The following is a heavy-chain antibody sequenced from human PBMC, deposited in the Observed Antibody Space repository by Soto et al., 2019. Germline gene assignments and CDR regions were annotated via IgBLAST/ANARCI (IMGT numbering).Heavy chain of an antibody. J-gene: IGHJ6*02. CDR1: AGTFSSYA. CDR3: ARAIQCSYYCYYGMDV. D-gene: IGHD3-10*02. CDR2: VIPIFGTA. Sequence: QVQLVQSGAEVKKPGSSVKVSCKASAGTFSSYAISWVRQAPGQGLEWMGGVIPIFGTANYAQKFQGRVTITADESTSTAYMELSSLRSEDTAVYYCARAIQCSYYCYYGMDVWGQGTTVTVSS. V-gene: IGHV1-69*01.